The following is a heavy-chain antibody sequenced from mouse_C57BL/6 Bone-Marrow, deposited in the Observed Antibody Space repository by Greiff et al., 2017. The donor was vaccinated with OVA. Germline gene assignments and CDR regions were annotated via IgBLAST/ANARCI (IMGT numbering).Heavy chain of an antibody. Sequence: QVQLQQPGAELVMPGASVKLSCKASGYTFTSYWMHWVKQRPGQGLEWIGEVDPSDSYTNYNQKFEGKSKLTVDKSSSTAYMQLSSLTSEDSAVYYCARFPLDYWGQGTTLTVSS. CDR3: ARFPLDY. V-gene: IGHV1-69*01. CDR1: GYTFTSYW. D-gene: IGHD6-1*01. CDR2: VDPSDSYT. J-gene: IGHJ2*01.